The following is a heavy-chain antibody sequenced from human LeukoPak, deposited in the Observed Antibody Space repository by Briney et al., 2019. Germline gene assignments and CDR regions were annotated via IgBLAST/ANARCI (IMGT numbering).Heavy chain of an antibody. J-gene: IGHJ1*01. CDR1: GFSFNNAW. Sequence: GGSLRLSCAASGFSFNNAWMSWVRQVPGKGLEWVGRVKGKTDGGATDYAAPVKGRFTTSRDESKDTLYVQMNSLKTEDTAVYYCATEGLRVAAAIYDFWGQGTLVTVSS. CDR3: ATEGLRVAAAIYDF. CDR2: VKGKTDGGAT. V-gene: IGHV3-15*01. D-gene: IGHD2-2*01.